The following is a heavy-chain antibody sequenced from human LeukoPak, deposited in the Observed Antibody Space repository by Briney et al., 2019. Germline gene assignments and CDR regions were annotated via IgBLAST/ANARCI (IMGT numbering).Heavy chain of an antibody. CDR1: GGSLSSSSFY. D-gene: IGHD3-9*01. CDR3: TRGSYDVLTGYSTFGEF. Sequence: SETLSLTCTVSGGSLSSSSFYWGWIRQAPGKGLEWVASMYYSGTTYYNPSLKSRVTISADTSKKRFSLKLRSVTAADTAVYYCTRGSYDVLTGYSTFGEFWGQGTLVIVSS. CDR2: MYYSGTT. V-gene: IGHV4-39*01. J-gene: IGHJ1*01.